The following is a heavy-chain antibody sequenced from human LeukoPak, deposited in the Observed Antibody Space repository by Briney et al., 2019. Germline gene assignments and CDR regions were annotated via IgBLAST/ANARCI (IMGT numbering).Heavy chain of an antibody. J-gene: IGHJ6*04. Sequence: GASVTVSCKASGYTYSDYYMHWLRPAPGQGLEWMGWSNGDSGETECAQRFQGRVTRTRDTSVSTAYMEISRLRTEVTAVYFCARDGSLDVWGNGTTVIVSS. CDR1: GYTYSDYY. D-gene: IGHD3-10*01. V-gene: IGHV1-2*02. CDR3: ARDGSLDV. CDR2: SNGDSGET.